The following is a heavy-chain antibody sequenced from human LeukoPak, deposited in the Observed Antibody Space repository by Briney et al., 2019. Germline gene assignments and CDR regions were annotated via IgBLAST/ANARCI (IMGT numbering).Heavy chain of an antibody. J-gene: IGHJ6*03. CDR2: INPNSGGT. CDR3: ARDGESSSDPPPYYYYYYMDV. V-gene: IGHV1-2*02. Sequence: ASVKVSCKASGYTFTGYYMHWVRQAPGQGLEWMGWINPNSGGTNYAQKFQGRVTMTRDTFISTAYMELSRLRSDDTAVYYCARDGESSSDPPPYYYYYYMDVWGKGTTVTVSS. CDR1: GYTFTGYY. D-gene: IGHD6-6*01.